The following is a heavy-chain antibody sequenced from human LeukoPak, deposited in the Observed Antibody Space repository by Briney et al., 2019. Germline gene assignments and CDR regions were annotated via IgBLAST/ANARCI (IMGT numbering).Heavy chain of an antibody. CDR3: GKPAISSRGWYYDY. V-gene: IGHV3-23*01. D-gene: IGHD6-19*01. Sequence: PGGSLRLSCAASGFTFSNYAMSWVRQAPGKGLEWVSAINDSGGSTYYADSVKGRFTISRDNSENTLYLQMNSLRAEDTAVYYCGKPAISSRGWYYDYWGQGTLVTVSS. CDR2: INDSGGST. CDR1: GFTFSNYA. J-gene: IGHJ4*02.